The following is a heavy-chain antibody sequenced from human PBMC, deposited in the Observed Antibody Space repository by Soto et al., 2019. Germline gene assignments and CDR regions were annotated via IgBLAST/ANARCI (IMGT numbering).Heavy chain of an antibody. CDR3: ASLYAMAASFDY. CDR1: GGSISSSIYY. CDR2: IYYSGST. Sequence: PSETLSLTCTVSGGSISSSIYYWGWIRQPPGKGREWIGSIYYSGSTYYNPSLKGRVTISVDTSKNQFSLKLSSVTAADTAVYYCASLYAMAASFDYWGQGTLVTVSS. J-gene: IGHJ4*02. D-gene: IGHD5-18*01. V-gene: IGHV4-39*01.